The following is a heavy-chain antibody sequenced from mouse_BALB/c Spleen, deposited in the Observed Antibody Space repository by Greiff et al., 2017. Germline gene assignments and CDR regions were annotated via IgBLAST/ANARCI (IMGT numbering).Heavy chain of an antibody. V-gene: IGHV1-55*01. CDR1: GYNFTSYW. CDR2: IYPGSGST. CDR3: ARGGAGNYAMDY. D-gene: IGHD3-3*01. J-gene: IGHJ4*01. Sequence: QVQLKQPGAELVKLGTSVKLSCKASGYNFTSYWINWVKLRPGQGLEWIGDIYPGSGSTNYNEKFKSKATLTVDTSSSTAYMQLSSLASEDSALYYCARGGAGNYAMDYWGQGTSVTVSS.